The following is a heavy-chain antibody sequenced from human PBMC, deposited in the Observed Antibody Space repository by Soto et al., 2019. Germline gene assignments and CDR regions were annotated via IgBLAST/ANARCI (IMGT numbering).Heavy chain of an antibody. CDR1: GYSISSGYY. J-gene: IGHJ6*02. V-gene: IGHV4-38-2*01. Sequence: SETLSLTCAVSGYSISSGYYWGWIRQPPGKGLEWIGSIYHSGSTYYNPSLKSRVTISVDTSKNQFSLKLSSVTAADTAVYYCARVAGKNYYYGMDVWGQGTTVTVSS. CDR3: ARVAGKNYYYGMDV. D-gene: IGHD6-19*01. CDR2: IYHSGST.